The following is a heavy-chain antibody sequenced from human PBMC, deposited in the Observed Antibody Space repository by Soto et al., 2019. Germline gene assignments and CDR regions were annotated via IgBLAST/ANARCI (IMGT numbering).Heavy chain of an antibody. J-gene: IGHJ3*02. V-gene: IGHV3-21*01. Sequence: EVQLVESGGGLVKPGGSLRLSCAASGFTFSSYSMNWVRQAPGKGLEWVSSISSSSSYIYYADSVKGRFTISRDNAKNSLYLQMNSLRAEDTAVYYCARDEPPAAPSTTVTTGGYDAFDIWGQGTMVTVSS. D-gene: IGHD4-17*01. CDR3: ARDEPPAAPSTTVTTGGYDAFDI. CDR2: ISSSSSYI. CDR1: GFTFSSYS.